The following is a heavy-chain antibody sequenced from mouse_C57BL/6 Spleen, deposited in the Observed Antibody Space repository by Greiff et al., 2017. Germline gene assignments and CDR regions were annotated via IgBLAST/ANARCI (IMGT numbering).Heavy chain of an antibody. J-gene: IGHJ3*01. CDR2: IDPETGGT. V-gene: IGHV1-15*01. D-gene: IGHD2-1*01. CDR3: TRSDYGNKAWFAY. Sequence: QVQLQQSGAELVRPGASVTLSCKASGYTFTDYEMHWVKQTPVHGLEWIGAIDPETGGTAYNQKFKGKAILTADKSSSTAYMELRSLTSEDSAVYYCTRSDYGNKAWFAYWGQGTLVTVSA. CDR1: GYTFTDYE.